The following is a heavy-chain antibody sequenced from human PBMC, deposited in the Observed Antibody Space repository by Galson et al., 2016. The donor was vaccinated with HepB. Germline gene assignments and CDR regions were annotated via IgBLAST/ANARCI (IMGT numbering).Heavy chain of an antibody. J-gene: IGHJ4*02. V-gene: IGHV6-1*01. CDR1: GDSVSSTDGVA. D-gene: IGHD2/OR15-2a*01. CDR2: TYYRSKWYR. CDR3: ARGKYSGFDS. Sequence: AISGDSVSSTDGVAWNWIRQSPSRGLEWLGRTYYRSKWYREYAVSLKGRVTVNPDTARNQLSLQLNSVTPDDTGVYYCARGKYSGFDSWGQGALVTVSS.